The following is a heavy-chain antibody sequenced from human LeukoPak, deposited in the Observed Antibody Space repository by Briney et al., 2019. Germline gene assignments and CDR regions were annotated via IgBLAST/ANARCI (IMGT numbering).Heavy chain of an antibody. CDR3: AKDSQLVRYYFDY. D-gene: IGHD6-13*01. Sequence: PGGSLRLSCAASGFTVSSNYMSWVRQAPGKGLEWVSVIYSGGSTYYADSVKGRFTISRDNSKNTLYLQMNSLRAEDTAVYYCAKDSQLVRYYFDYWGQGTLVTVSS. V-gene: IGHV3-53*01. CDR2: IYSGGST. J-gene: IGHJ4*02. CDR1: GFTVSSNY.